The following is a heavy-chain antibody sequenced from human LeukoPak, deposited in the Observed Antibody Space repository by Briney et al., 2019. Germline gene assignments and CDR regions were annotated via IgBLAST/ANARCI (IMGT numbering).Heavy chain of an antibody. CDR3: ARELVDEVGATVDYFDY. D-gene: IGHD1-26*01. CDR1: GFTFSSYW. CDR2: IKQDGSEK. V-gene: IGHV3-7*01. Sequence: GGSLRLSCAASGFTFSSYWMSWVRQAPGKGLEWVANIKQDGSEKYYVDSVKGRFTISRDSARNSLYLQMNSLRAEDTAVYYCARELVDEVGATVDYFDYWGQGTLVTVSS. J-gene: IGHJ4*02.